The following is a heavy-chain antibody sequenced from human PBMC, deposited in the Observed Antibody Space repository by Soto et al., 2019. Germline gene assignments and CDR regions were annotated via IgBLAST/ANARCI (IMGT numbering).Heavy chain of an antibody. V-gene: IGHV1-3*01. D-gene: IGHD5-18*01. Sequence: ASVKGTCKASGYTFTSYPTHWVRQAPGQRLEWMGWIDSGNGNTKYSQKFRGRVTFTTDTPANTAYMDLSSLRSEDTAVYYCARAENTYGPPYYGMAVWGQGTTVPGSS. CDR2: IDSGNGNT. J-gene: IGHJ6*02. CDR1: GYTFTSYP. CDR3: ARAENTYGPPYYGMAV.